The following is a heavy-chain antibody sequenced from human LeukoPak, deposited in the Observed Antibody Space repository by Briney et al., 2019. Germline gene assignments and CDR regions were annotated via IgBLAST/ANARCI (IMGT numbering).Heavy chain of an antibody. Sequence: GGSLRLSCAASGFTFSGSAMHWVRQASGKGLKWVGRIRSKANSYATAYAASVKGRFTISRDDSKNTAYLQMNSLKTEDTAVYYCTRQGPPSYDSSGYYFDYWGQGTLVTVSS. CDR2: IRSKANSYAT. D-gene: IGHD3-22*01. CDR3: TRQGPPSYDSSGYYFDY. CDR1: GFTFSGSA. J-gene: IGHJ4*02. V-gene: IGHV3-73*01.